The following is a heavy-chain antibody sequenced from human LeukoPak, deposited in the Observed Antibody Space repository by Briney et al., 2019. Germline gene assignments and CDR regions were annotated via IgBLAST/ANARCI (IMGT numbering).Heavy chain of an antibody. V-gene: IGHV3-53*05. J-gene: IGHJ6*02. CDR2: INSGGDT. CDR1: GSNITYNY. CDR3: ARTSFYYDMDV. D-gene: IGHD3-16*02. Sequence: PGGSLRLSCAASGSNITYNYMTWVRQAPGKGLEWVSLINSGGDTYYADSLKGRITVSRDTSNNALFLQMSGLRPEDTAVYYCARTSFYYDMDVWGQGTTVTVSS.